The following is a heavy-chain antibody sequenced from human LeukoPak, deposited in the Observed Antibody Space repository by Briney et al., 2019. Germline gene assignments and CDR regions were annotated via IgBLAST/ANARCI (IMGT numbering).Heavy chain of an antibody. J-gene: IGHJ4*02. V-gene: IGHV3-48*03. CDR2: ISSSGSTI. D-gene: IGHD6-19*01. CDR3: AREGWTFDY. CDR1: GFIFKTYE. Sequence: GGSLRLSCAASGFIFKTYEMNWVRQAPGKGLEWVSYISSSGSTIHYADSVKGRFTISRDNAKNSLYLQMNSLRAEDTAVYYCAREGWTFDYWGQGILVTVSS.